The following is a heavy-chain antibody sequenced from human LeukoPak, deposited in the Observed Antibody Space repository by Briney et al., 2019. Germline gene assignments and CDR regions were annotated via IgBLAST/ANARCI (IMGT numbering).Heavy chain of an antibody. CDR2: INAYNGNT. Sequence: ASVKVSCKASGYTFPSYGICWVRQAPGQGLEWMGWINAYNGNTNYAQKLQGRVTMTTDTSTSTAYMELRNLRSDDTAVYYWSSGTYYYDSSGYYLFDYWGQGTLVTVSS. CDR3: SSGTYYYDSSGYYLFDY. CDR1: GYTFPSYG. J-gene: IGHJ4*02. D-gene: IGHD3-22*01. V-gene: IGHV1-18*01.